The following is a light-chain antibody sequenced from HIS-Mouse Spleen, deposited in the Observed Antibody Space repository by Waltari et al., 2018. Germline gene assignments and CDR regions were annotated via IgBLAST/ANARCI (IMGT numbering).Light chain of an antibody. CDR2: DAS. Sequence: DIQMTQSPSSLSASVGDRVTISCQASQDISNYLNWYQQKPGKAPKLLIYDASKLETVVPSRFSGSGSGTDFTFTISSLQPEDIATYYCQQYDNLPPFTFGPGTKVDIK. J-gene: IGKJ3*01. CDR3: QQYDNLPPFT. V-gene: IGKV1-33*01. CDR1: QDISNY.